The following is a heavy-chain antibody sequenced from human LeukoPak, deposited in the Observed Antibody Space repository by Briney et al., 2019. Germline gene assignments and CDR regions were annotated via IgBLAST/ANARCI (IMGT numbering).Heavy chain of an antibody. D-gene: IGHD1-26*01. CDR3: ARHGSYWDFDS. CDR1: GDSIRNYY. J-gene: IGHJ4*02. CDR2: IYYSGST. Sequence: SETLSLTCTVSGDSIRNYYWSWIRQPPGEGREWIGCIYYSGSTSYNPSLTSRVSISVGPSKNQFSLKLNSVTAADTAVYYCARHGSYWDFDSWGQGTLVTVSS. V-gene: IGHV4-59*08.